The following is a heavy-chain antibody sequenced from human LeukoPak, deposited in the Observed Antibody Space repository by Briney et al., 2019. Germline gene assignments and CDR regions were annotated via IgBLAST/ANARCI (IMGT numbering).Heavy chain of an antibody. CDR2: IYYSGST. D-gene: IGHD3-22*01. CDR1: GGSISSSSYY. J-gene: IGHJ4*02. V-gene: IGHV4-39*01. Sequence: SETLSLTCTVSGGSISSSSYYWGWIRQPPGKGLEWIGSIYYSGSTYYNPSLKSRVTISVDTSKNQFSLNLSSVTAADTAVYYCARLYYDSSGYYQICYFDYWGQGTQVTVSS. CDR3: ARLYYDSSGYYQICYFDY.